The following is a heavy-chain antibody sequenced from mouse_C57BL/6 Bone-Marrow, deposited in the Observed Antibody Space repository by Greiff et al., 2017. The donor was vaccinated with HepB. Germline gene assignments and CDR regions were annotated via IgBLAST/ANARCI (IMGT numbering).Heavy chain of an antibody. D-gene: IGHD1-1*01. CDR1: GFTFSSYA. J-gene: IGHJ1*03. Sequence: EVQVVESGEGLVKPGGSLKLSCAASGFTFSSYAMSWVRQTPEKRLEWVAYISSGGDYIYYADTVKGRFTISRDNARNTLYLQMSSLKSEDTAMYYCTRDYYGSPGWYFDVWGTETTGTVSS. V-gene: IGHV5-9-1*02. CDR3: TRDYYGSPGWYFDV. CDR2: ISSGGDYI.